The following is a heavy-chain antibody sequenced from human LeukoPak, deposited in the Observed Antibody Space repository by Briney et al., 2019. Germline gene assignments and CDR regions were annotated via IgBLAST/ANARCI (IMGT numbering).Heavy chain of an antibody. Sequence: GGSLGLSCAASGFTFSSYSMNWVRQAPGKGLEWVSSISSSSSYIYYADSVKGRFTISRDNAKNSLYLQMNSLRAEDTAVYYCARDLLAARPRYYFDYWGQGTLVTVSS. CDR2: ISSSSSYI. CDR1: GFTFSSYS. D-gene: IGHD6-6*01. CDR3: ARDLLAARPRYYFDY. J-gene: IGHJ4*02. V-gene: IGHV3-21*01.